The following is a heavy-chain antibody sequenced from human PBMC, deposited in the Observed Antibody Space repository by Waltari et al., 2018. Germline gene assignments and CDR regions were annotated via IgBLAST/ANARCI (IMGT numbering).Heavy chain of an antibody. J-gene: IGHJ4*02. CDR3: ARSNGYSIGWTIDY. CDR1: GFNFGDYA. V-gene: IGHV3-49*04. Sequence: EVQLVESGGGLVQPGRSLRLSCTGSGFNFGDYAMTWVRQAPGKGEEGVGVIRNKPYGGTTEYAACGKGRFSITRDDSKSIADLQMTTLKSEDTAIYYCARSNGYSIGWTIDYWGQGTLVTVSS. D-gene: IGHD6-19*01. CDR2: IRNKPYGGTT.